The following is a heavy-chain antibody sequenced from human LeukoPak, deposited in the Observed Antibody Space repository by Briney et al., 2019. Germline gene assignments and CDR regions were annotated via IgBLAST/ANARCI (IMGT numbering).Heavy chain of an antibody. CDR1: GFAFSSYA. Sequence: PGGSLRLSCAASGFAFSSYAMSWVRQAPGKGLEWVSAISGSGGSTYYADSVKGRFTISRDNSKNTLYLQMNSLRAEDTAVYYCAKTSGGGYDLAPSDYWGQGTLVTVSS. J-gene: IGHJ4*02. CDR3: AKTSGGGYDLAPSDY. CDR2: ISGSGGST. D-gene: IGHD5-12*01. V-gene: IGHV3-23*01.